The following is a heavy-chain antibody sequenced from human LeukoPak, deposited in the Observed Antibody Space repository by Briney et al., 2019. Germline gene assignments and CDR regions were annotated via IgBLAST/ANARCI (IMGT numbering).Heavy chain of an antibody. CDR2: IIPILGIA. CDR3: ARARDNYYYYGMDV. Sequence: SVKVSCKASGGTFSSYAISWGRQAPGQGLEWMGRIIPILGIANYAQKFQGRVTITADKSTSTAYMELSSLRSEDTAVYYCARARDNYYYYGMDVWGQGTTVTVSS. V-gene: IGHV1-69*04. CDR1: GGTFSSYA. J-gene: IGHJ6*02. D-gene: IGHD2-15*01.